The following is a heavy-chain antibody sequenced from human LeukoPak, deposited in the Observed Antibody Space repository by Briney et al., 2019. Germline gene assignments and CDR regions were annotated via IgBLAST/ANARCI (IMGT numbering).Heavy chain of an antibody. CDR3: ARSADYSNQHNVC. CDR2: INPNSGGA. CDR1: GYTFTGYY. V-gene: IGHV1-2*02. D-gene: IGHD4-11*01. Sequence: ASVKVSCKASGYTFTGYYMHWVRQAPGQGLEWMGWINPNSGGANYAHKFQGRVTMTRDTSISTGYMELSSLRSDDTAVYYCARSADYSNQHNVCWGQGTLVTVSS. J-gene: IGHJ4*02.